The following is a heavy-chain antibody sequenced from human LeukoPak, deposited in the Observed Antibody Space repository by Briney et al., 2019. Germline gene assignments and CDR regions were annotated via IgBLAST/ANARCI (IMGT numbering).Heavy chain of an antibody. Sequence: GASVKVSCKASGYTFTGYYMHWVRQAPGQGLEWMGWINPNSDVTNYAQKFQGRVTMTRDTSISTAYMELSRLRSDDTAVYYCAGDMVRGVKDAFDIWGQGTMVTVSS. D-gene: IGHD3-10*01. V-gene: IGHV1-2*02. CDR2: INPNSDVT. CDR1: GYTFTGYY. CDR3: AGDMVRGVKDAFDI. J-gene: IGHJ3*02.